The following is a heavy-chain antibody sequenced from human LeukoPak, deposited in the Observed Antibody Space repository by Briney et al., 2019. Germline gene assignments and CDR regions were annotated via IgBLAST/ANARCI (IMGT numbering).Heavy chain of an antibody. Sequence: ASVKVSCKASGYTFTGYYMHWVRQAPGQGLEWMGWINPNSGGTNYAQRFQGRVTMTRDTSISTAYMEPSRLRSDDTAVYYCARTTDTAMGTFDYWGQGTLVTVSS. J-gene: IGHJ4*02. V-gene: IGHV1-2*02. CDR3: ARTTDTAMGTFDY. CDR2: INPNSGGT. D-gene: IGHD5-18*01. CDR1: GYTFTGYY.